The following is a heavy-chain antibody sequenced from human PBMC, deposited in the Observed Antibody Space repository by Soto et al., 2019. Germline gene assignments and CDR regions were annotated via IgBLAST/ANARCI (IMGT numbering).Heavy chain of an antibody. J-gene: IGHJ6*02. D-gene: IGHD3-10*01. V-gene: IGHV4-4*02. CDR1: GGSISSSNW. CDR2: IYHSGST. Sequence: PSETLSLTCAVSGGSISSSNWWSWVRQPPGKGLEWIGEIYHSGSTNYNPSLKSRVTISVDKSKNQFSLKLSSVTAADTAVYYCARAEVRGVILGPYLDVWGQGTTVTVSS. CDR3: ARAEVRGVILGPYLDV.